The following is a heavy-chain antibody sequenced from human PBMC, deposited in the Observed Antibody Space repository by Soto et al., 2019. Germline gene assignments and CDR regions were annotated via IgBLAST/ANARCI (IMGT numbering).Heavy chain of an antibody. CDR3: ASMGVIVVLPAATIDS. V-gene: IGHV3-7*01. J-gene: IGHJ4*02. D-gene: IGHD2-2*01. CDR2: INQDGREI. Sequence: EVQLVESGGGLVQPGGSLRLSCPASGFTFSRYWMSWVRQAPGKGLEWVANINQDGREIYYVDSVKGRFTISRDNAKNAPYLEMNRPRGEDTGVYYCASMGVIVVLPAATIDSWGQVTLVTVSS. CDR1: GFTFSRYW.